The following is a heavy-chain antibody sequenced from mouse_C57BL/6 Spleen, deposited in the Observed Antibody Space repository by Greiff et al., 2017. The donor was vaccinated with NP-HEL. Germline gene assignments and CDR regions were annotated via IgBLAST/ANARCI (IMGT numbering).Heavy chain of an antibody. CDR3: ARDDGYLGY. CDR2: IYPGDGDT. V-gene: IGHV1-82*01. Sequence: VKLQESGPELVKPGASVKISCKASGYAFSSSWMNWVKQRPGKGLEWIGRIYPGDGDTNYNGKFKGKATLTADKSSSTAYMQPSSLTSEDSAVYFCARDDGYLGYWGQGTTLTVSS. CDR1: GYAFSSSW. D-gene: IGHD2-3*01. J-gene: IGHJ2*01.